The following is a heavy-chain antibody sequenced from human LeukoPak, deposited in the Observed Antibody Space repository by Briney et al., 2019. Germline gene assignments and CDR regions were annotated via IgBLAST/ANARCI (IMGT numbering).Heavy chain of an antibody. Sequence: GGSLRLSCAASGFTVSRNYMSWVRQAPGKGLEWVSVIYSDGSTYHADSVKGRFTISRDNSKNTLYLQMKSLRAEDTAVYYCAKAILGWVDYYYMDVWGKGTTVTVSS. D-gene: IGHD2-15*01. CDR1: GFTVSRNY. CDR3: AKAILGWVDYYYMDV. J-gene: IGHJ6*03. V-gene: IGHV3-53*01. CDR2: IYSDGST.